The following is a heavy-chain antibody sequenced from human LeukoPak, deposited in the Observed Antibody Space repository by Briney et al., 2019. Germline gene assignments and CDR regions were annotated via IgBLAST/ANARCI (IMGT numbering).Heavy chain of an antibody. Sequence: VASVKVSCKASGYSFTSYDINWVRQATGQGLEWMGLMNPDTGKTGYAQKFQGRVTMTRDTSISTAYMELSSLTSEDTAVYYCASGRTPKVAGLEGSWGQGTLVTVSS. V-gene: IGHV1-8*01. CDR2: MNPDTGKT. CDR3: ASGRTPKVAGLEGS. CDR1: GYSFTSYD. D-gene: IGHD6-19*01. J-gene: IGHJ5*02.